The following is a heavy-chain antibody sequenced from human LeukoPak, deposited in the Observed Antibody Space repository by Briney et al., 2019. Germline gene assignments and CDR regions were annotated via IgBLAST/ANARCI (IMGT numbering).Heavy chain of an antibody. V-gene: IGHV3-23*01. CDR2: ITGSGGRT. CDR1: GFTFSSYA. D-gene: IGHD3-22*01. J-gene: IGHJ4*02. CDR3: AKGGYYYDSSGYYSSIGY. Sequence: PGGSLRLSCAASGFTFSSYAMNWVRQAPGKGLEWVSAITGSGGRTYYADSVKGRFTISRDNSKNTLYLQMNSLRAEDTAVYYCAKGGYYYDSSGYYSSIGYWGQGTLVTVSS.